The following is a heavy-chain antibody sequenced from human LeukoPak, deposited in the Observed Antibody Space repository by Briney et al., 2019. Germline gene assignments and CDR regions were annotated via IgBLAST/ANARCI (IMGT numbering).Heavy chain of an antibody. D-gene: IGHD2-15*01. CDR3: ARVVGYGYCSGGSCYGWFDP. CDR2: ISAYNGNT. V-gene: IGHV1-18*01. Sequence: ASVKVSCKASGYTFTSYGISWVRQAPGQGLEWIGWISAYNGNTNYAQKLQGRVTMTTDTSTSTAYMELRSLRSDDTAVYYCARVVGYGYCSGGSCYGWFDPWGQGTLVTVSS. CDR1: GYTFTSYG. J-gene: IGHJ5*02.